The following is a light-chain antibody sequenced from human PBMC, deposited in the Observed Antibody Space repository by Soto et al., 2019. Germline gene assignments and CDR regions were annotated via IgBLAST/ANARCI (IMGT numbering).Light chain of an antibody. Sequence: QSALTQPASVSGSPGQSITISCTGSGGDIGAYNYVSWYQQHPGKAPKLLIHGVTRRPSGVSSRFSASKSAYTASLTTSGLQAEDEANYYCSSFTTSYFYVFGPGTKVTVL. J-gene: IGLJ1*01. CDR1: GGDIGAYNY. CDR2: GVT. V-gene: IGLV2-14*01. CDR3: SSFTTSYFYV.